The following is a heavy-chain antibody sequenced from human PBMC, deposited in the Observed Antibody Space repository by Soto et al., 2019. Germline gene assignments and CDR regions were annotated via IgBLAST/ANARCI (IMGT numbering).Heavy chain of an antibody. V-gene: IGHV3-30*18. D-gene: IGHD4-17*01. CDR2: ISYDGSNK. CDR3: AKGDDYGDYVAVQIDY. J-gene: IGHJ4*02. Sequence: GGSLRLSCAASGFTFSSYGMHWVRQAPGKGLEWVAVISYDGSNKYYADSVKGRFTISRDNSKNTLYLQMNSLRAEDTAVYYCAKGDDYGDYVAVQIDYWGQGTLVTVSS. CDR1: GFTFSSYG.